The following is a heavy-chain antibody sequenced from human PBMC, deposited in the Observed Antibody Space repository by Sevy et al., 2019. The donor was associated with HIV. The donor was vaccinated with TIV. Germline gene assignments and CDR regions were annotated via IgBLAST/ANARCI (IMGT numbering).Heavy chain of an antibody. V-gene: IGHV1-18*01. J-gene: IGHJ4*02. CDR3: ARAYCSSGSCYSLAY. D-gene: IGHD2-15*01. Sequence: ASVKVSCKASGYTFTSYRINWVRQAAGQGLEWMGWISAHNGDTNYAQKLQGRVTMITDTSTTTAYMELRSLTSDDTAVYYCARAYCSSGSCYSLAYWGQGTLVTVSS. CDR2: ISAHNGDT. CDR1: GYTFTSYR.